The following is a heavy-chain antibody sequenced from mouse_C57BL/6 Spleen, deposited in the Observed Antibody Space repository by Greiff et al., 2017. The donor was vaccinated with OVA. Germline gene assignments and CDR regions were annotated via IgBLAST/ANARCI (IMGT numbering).Heavy chain of an antibody. D-gene: IGHD1-1*01. Sequence: QVQLQQPGAELVMPGASVKLSCKASGYTFTSYWMHWVKQRPGQGLEWIGEIDPSDSYTNYNQKFKGKSTLTVDKSSSTAYMQLSRLTSEDSAVYYCARTRTTVVAAYYFDYWGQGTTLTVSS. CDR3: ARTRTTVVAAYYFDY. CDR2: IDPSDSYT. J-gene: IGHJ2*01. V-gene: IGHV1-69*01. CDR1: GYTFTSYW.